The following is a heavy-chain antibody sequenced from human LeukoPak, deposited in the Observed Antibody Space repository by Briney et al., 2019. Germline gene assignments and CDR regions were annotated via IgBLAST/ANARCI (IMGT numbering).Heavy chain of an antibody. V-gene: IGHV3-23*01. CDR3: AKRGVVIRVILVGFHKEAYYFDY. CDR1: GITLSNYG. CDR2: ISDSGGST. D-gene: IGHD3/OR15-3a*01. J-gene: IGHJ4*02. Sequence: PGGSLRLSCAVSGITLSNYGMSWVRQAPGKGLEWVAGISDSGGSTKYADSVKGRFTIARDNRKNTLYLQMNSLRAEDTAVYFCAKRGVVIRVILVGFHKEAYYFDYWGQGTLVTVSS.